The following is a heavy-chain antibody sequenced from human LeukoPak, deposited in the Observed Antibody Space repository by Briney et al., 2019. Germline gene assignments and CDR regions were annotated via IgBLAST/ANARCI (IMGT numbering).Heavy chain of an antibody. Sequence: GGSLRLSCAASGFTFSSYAMSWVRQAPGKGLEWVSAISGSGGSTYYADSVKGRFTISRDNSKNTPYLQMNSLRAEDTAVYYCAKRSLLWFGELFEGDAFDIWGQGTMVTASS. J-gene: IGHJ3*02. CDR3: AKRSLLWFGELFEGDAFDI. D-gene: IGHD3-10*01. V-gene: IGHV3-23*01. CDR2: ISGSGGST. CDR1: GFTFSSYA.